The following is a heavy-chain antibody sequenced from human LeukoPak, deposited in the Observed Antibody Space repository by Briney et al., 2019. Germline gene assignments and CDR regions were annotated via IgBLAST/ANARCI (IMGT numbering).Heavy chain of an antibody. V-gene: IGHV1-58*01. J-gene: IGHJ4*02. CDR3: AADRSGYSSSWSFDY. D-gene: IGHD6-13*01. CDR2: IVVGSGNT. Sequence: GASVKVSCKASGFTFTSSAVRWVRQARGQRLEWIGWIVVGSGNTNYAQKFQERVTITRDMSTSTAYMELSSLRSEDTAVYYCAADRSGYSSSWSFDYWGQGTLVTVSS. CDR1: GFTFTSSA.